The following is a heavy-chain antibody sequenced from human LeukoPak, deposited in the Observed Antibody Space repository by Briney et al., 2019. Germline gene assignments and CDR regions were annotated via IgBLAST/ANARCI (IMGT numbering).Heavy chain of an antibody. J-gene: IGHJ6*03. CDR2: INPNSGGT. CDR1: GYTFTGYY. D-gene: IGHD2-15*01. V-gene: IGHV1-2*02. Sequence: ASVKVSCKASGYTFTGYYMHWVRQAPGQGLEWMGWINPNSGGTNYAQKFQGRVTMTRDTSISTAYMELSRLRSDDTAVYYCARGRLGYCSGGSCYTLPRGCYYYMDVWGKGTTVTVSS. CDR3: ARGRLGYCSGGSCYTLPRGCYYYMDV.